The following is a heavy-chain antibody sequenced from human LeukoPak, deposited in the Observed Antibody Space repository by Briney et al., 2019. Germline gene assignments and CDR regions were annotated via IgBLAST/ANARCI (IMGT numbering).Heavy chain of an antibody. CDR2: INPNSGGT. J-gene: IGHJ4*02. Sequence: ASVKVSCKASGYTFTGYYMHWVRQATGQGLEWMGWINPNSGGTNYAQKFQGRVTMTRDTSISTAYMELSRLRSDDTAVYYCARGWTAADPIDYWGQGTLVTVSS. D-gene: IGHD6-13*01. V-gene: IGHV1-2*02. CDR3: ARGWTAADPIDY. CDR1: GYTFTGYY.